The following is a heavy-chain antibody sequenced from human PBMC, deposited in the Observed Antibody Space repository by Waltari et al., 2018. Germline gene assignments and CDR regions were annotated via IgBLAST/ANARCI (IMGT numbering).Heavy chain of an antibody. V-gene: IGHV3-9*01. Sequence: EGQLVESGGGLVQPGRSLRLSCAGSGFTFGDYAIHWVRQAPGKGLEWVSGISWESGSIGYADSVKGRFTISRDNAKNSLYLQMNSLRAEDTAFYYCAKVNSDYHSPFDIWGQGTMVTVSS. CDR2: ISWESGSI. CDR3: AKVNSDYHSPFDI. J-gene: IGHJ3*02. CDR1: GFTFGDYA. D-gene: IGHD5-12*01.